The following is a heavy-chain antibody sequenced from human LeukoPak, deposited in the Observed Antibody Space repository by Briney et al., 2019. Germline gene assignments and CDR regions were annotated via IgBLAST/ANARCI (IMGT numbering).Heavy chain of an antibody. V-gene: IGHV4-38-2*01. CDR1: GYSFSSGYY. J-gene: IGHJ4*02. CDR2: IFRSGST. Sequence: SETLSLTCAVSGYSFSSGYYWGWIRQPPGKGLEWIGSIFRSGSTHYHPSLKSRVTISVDTSKNQFSLKLSSVTAADTAVYYCARHAYCSGGSCPDFWGQGTLVTVSS. CDR3: ARHAYCSGGSCPDF. D-gene: IGHD2-15*01.